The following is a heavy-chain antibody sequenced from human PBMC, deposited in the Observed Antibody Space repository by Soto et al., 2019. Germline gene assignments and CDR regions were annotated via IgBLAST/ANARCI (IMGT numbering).Heavy chain of an antibody. CDR2: IYYSGST. J-gene: IGHJ6*02. V-gene: IGHV4-39*07. Sequence: SETLSLTCTVSGGSISSSSHYWGWIRQPPGKGLEWIGSIYYSGSTYYNPSLKSRVTISVDTSKNQFSLKLSSVTAADTAVYYCARDPYDFWSGYSFGMDVWGQGTTVTVSS. CDR1: GGSISSSSHY. D-gene: IGHD3-3*01. CDR3: ARDPYDFWSGYSFGMDV.